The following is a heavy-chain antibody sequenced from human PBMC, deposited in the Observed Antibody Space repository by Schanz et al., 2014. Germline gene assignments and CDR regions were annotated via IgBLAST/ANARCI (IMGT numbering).Heavy chain of an antibody. J-gene: IGHJ4*02. D-gene: IGHD6-6*01. CDR2: INPSGGST. CDR3: GRGFSRSYIDF. Sequence: QVQLLQSGAEVKKPGASMKVSCKASGYTFTTYYMLWVRQAPGQGLEWMGIINPSGGSTRYGQKFQCRITVTTATSTSTVYVELSSLRSDDAAVYYCGRGFSRSYIDFWGQGTLITVSS. CDR1: GYTFTTYY. V-gene: IGHV1-46*03.